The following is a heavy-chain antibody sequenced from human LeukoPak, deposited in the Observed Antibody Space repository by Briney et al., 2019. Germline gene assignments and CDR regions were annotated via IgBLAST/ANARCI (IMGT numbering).Heavy chain of an antibody. CDR1: GGSISSGGYY. D-gene: IGHD6-6*01. J-gene: IGHJ6*02. CDR2: IYDSGNT. Sequence: PSQTLSLTCSVSGGSISSGGYYWSRIRQHPGKGLEWIGYIYDSGNTYYNPSLKSRVTISVDTSKSQLSLKLSSVTAADTAVYYCAVCIAARPDLNYYYYGMDVWGQGTTVTVSS. CDR3: AVCIAARPDLNYYYYGMDV. V-gene: IGHV4-31*03.